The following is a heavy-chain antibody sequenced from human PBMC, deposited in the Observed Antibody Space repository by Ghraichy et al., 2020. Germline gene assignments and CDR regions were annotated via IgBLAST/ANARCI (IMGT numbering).Heavy chain of an antibody. V-gene: IGHV4-34*01. CDR1: GGSFGGYY. Sequence: LSLTCAVSGGSFGGYYWNLIRQPPGKGLEWLGEINTFGRTNYNPSLGSRVTLSVDTFNNQFSLRLASVTAADTATYYCARGRYCGGDSCYPRPSSFDFWGQGTLVSVSS. CDR3: ARGRYCGGDSCYPRPSSFDF. D-gene: IGHD2-21*02. CDR2: INTFGRT. J-gene: IGHJ4*02.